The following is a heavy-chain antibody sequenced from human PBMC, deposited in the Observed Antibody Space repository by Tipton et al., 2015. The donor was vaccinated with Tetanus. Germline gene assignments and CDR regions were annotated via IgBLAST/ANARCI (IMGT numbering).Heavy chain of an antibody. CDR1: GYSFTGYG. D-gene: IGHD1/OR15-1a*01. V-gene: IGHV1-18*01. CDR3: AIGGETIL. CDR2: ISGYSGNT. J-gene: IGHJ4*02. Sequence: QSGAEVKKPGASVKDSCTASGYSFTGYGINWVRQAPGQGLEWVGSISGYSGNTRYAQNLQGRVTMTTDSSTSTAYMEVRSLRSDGTAVYYCAIGGETILWGQGTLVTVSS.